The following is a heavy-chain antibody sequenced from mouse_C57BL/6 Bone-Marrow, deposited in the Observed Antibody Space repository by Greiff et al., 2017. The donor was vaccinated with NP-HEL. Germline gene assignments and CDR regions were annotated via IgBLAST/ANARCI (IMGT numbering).Heavy chain of an antibody. CDR1: GFNIKDDY. Sequence: VQLQQSGAELVRPGASVKLSCTASGFNIKDDYMHWVKQRPEPGLEWIGWIDPENGDTEYASKFQGKATITADTSSNTAYLQLSSLTSEDTAVYYCTTSGYDSSFDYWGQGTTLTVSS. CDR2: IDPENGDT. J-gene: IGHJ2*01. V-gene: IGHV14-4*01. D-gene: IGHD2-4*01. CDR3: TTSGYDSSFDY.